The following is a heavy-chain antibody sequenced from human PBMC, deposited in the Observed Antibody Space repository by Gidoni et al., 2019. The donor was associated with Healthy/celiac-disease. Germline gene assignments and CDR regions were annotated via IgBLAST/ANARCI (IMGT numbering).Heavy chain of an antibody. D-gene: IGHD4-17*01. J-gene: IGHJ3*02. V-gene: IGHV4-34*01. CDR1: GGSFSGYY. Sequence: QVQLQQWGAGLLKPSETLSLTCAVYGGSFSGYYWSWIRQPPGKGLEWIGEINHSGSTNYNPSLKSRVTISVDTSKNQFSLKLSSVTAADTAVYYCARGVPTVSTRSAFDIWGQGTMVTVSS. CDR3: ARGVPTVSTRSAFDI. CDR2: INHSGST.